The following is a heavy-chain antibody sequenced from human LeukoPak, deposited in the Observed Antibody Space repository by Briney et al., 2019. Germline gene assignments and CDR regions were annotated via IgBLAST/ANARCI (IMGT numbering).Heavy chain of an antibody. CDR3: ASLSPTDSSSWRDSYYYYGMDV. D-gene: IGHD6-13*01. Sequence: SETLSLTCTVSGGSISSYYWSWIWQPPGKGLEWIGYIYYSGTTNYNPSLKSRVTISLDTSKNQFSLKLSSVTAADTAVYYCASLSPTDSSSWRDSYYYYGMDVWGQGTTVTVSS. CDR1: GGSISSYY. V-gene: IGHV4-59*12. CDR2: IYYSGTT. J-gene: IGHJ6*02.